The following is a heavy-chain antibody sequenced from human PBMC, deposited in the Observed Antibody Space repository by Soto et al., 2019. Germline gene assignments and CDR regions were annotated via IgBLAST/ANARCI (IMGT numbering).Heavy chain of an antibody. CDR3: ARGVTVFGLVSRFWFDP. CDR1: GGSISSYY. J-gene: IGHJ5*02. D-gene: IGHD3-3*01. V-gene: IGHV4-59*08. Sequence: SETLSLTCTVSGGSISSYYWSWIRKPPGKGLEWIGYIYYSGSTYYNPSLKSRVVISIDTSRNQFSLRLNSLTAADRAVYFCARGVTVFGLVSRFWFDPWGQGTVVTVSS. CDR2: IYYSGST.